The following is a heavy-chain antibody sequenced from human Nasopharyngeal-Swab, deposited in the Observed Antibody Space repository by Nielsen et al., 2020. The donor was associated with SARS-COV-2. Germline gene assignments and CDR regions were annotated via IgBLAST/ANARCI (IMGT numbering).Heavy chain of an antibody. J-gene: IGHJ4*02. CDR1: GIIFSNYG. Sequence: GESLKISCAASGIIFSNYGISWVRQAPGRGLEWVSTISGSGETTHYADSVKGRFTISRDNSMNTLYLQMNSLRADDTAVYYCAILYYGHWGQGTLVTVSS. V-gene: IGHV3-23*01. CDR2: ISGSGETT. CDR3: AILYYGH.